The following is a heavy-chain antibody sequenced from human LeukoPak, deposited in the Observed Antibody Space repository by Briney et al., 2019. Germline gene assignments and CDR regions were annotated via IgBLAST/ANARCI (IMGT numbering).Heavy chain of an antibody. CDR3: ARGDLGYCSGGSCYGDWFDP. CDR1: GGSFSGYY. J-gene: IGHJ5*02. Sequence: SETLSLTCAVYGGSFSGYYWSWIRQPPGKGLEWIGEINHSGSTNYNPSLKSRVTISVDTSKNQLSLKLSSVTAADTAVYYCARGDLGYCSGGSCYGDWFDPWGQGTLVTVSS. V-gene: IGHV4-34*01. CDR2: INHSGST. D-gene: IGHD2-15*01.